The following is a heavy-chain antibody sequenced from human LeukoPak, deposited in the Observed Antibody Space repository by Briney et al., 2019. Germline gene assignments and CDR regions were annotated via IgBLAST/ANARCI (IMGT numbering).Heavy chain of an antibody. CDR3: ARVSLPNTILGPFDI. CDR1: GGTFSSYA. D-gene: IGHD3-3*01. Sequence: SVKVSCKASGGTFSSYAISWVRQAPGQGLEWMGGIIPIFGTANSAQTFQGRVTITADESTSTAYMELSSLRSEDTAVYYCARVSLPNTILGPFDIWGQGTMVTVSS. J-gene: IGHJ3*02. V-gene: IGHV1-69*13. CDR2: IIPIFGTA.